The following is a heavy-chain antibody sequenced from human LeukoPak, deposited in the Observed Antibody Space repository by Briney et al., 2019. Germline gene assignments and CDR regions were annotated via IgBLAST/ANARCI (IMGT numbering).Heavy chain of an antibody. CDR2: INHSGSN. J-gene: IGHJ4*02. D-gene: IGHD3-22*01. CDR1: GGSFSGYY. CDR3: ARGPPARYYDSSGYYGY. Sequence: SETLSLTCAVYGGSFSGYYWSWIRQPPGKGLEWIGEINHSGSNNYNPSLKSRVTISVDTSKNQFSLKLSSVTAADTAVYYCARGPPARYYDSSGYYGYWGQGTLVTVSS. V-gene: IGHV4-34*01.